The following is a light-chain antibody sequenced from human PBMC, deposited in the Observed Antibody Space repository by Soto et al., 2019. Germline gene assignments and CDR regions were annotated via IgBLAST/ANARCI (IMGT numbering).Light chain of an antibody. CDR3: QQYGSSPPIT. CDR1: QSVSSSY. J-gene: IGKJ5*01. V-gene: IGKV3-20*01. CDR2: GAS. Sequence: EIVLTQSPGTLSLSPGERATLSCRASQSVSSSYLAWYQQKPGQAPRLLIYGASSRAIGIPDRFSGSGSGTDFPLTISRLGPEDFAVYYCQQYGSSPPITFGQGTRLEIK.